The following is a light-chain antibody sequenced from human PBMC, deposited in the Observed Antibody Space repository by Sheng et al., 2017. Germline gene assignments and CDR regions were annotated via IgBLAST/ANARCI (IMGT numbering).Light chain of an antibody. CDR2: DAS. V-gene: IGKV1-33*01. J-gene: IGKJ5*01. Sequence: DIQMTQSPSSLSASVGDRVTITCQASQDISNYLNWYQQKPGKAPKLLIYDASNLETGVPSRFSGSGSGTDFTFTISSLQPEDIATYYCQQYDNPITFGQGNXTG. CDR3: QQYDNPIT. CDR1: QDISNY.